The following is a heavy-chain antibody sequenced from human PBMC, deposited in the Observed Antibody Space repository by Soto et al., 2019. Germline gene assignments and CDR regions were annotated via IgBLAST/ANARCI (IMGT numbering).Heavy chain of an antibody. Sequence: QVQLQQWGAGLLNPSETLSLTCAVYGGSFSGYYWTWIRQPPRTGLEWIGEINHSGSTNYNPSLKSRVTISVDTSKNQFSLKLTSVTAADTAVYYCATDKITGLFDYWGQGTLVTVSS. V-gene: IGHV4-34*01. CDR3: ATDKITGLFDY. D-gene: IGHD2-8*02. CDR2: INHSGST. CDR1: GGSFSGYY. J-gene: IGHJ4*02.